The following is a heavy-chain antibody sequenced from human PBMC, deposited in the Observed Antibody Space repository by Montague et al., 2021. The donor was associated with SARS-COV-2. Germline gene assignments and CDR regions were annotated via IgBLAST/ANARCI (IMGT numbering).Heavy chain of an antibody. J-gene: IGHJ4*02. V-gene: IGHV4-59*01. D-gene: IGHD2-15*01. CDR3: ARAVVGAKTATIES. Sequence: SETLSLICSVSGGSINNYFWGWIRQSPGKGLEWVGYMHSTGSTAYNPSLKGRVIISVDTSKTQISLKLSSVSAADTALYYCARAVVGAKTATIESWGQGTLVTVSS. CDR2: MHSTGST. CDR1: GGSINNYF.